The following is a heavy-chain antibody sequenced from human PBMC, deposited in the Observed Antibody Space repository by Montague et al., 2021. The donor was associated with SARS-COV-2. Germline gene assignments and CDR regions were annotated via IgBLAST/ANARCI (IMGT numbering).Heavy chain of an antibody. CDR2: ISTSGST. D-gene: IGHD3-10*01. J-gene: IGHJ4*02. CDR1: GGSISTGRYC. CDR3: TSGGSKFGSEFDY. Sequence: TLSLTCTVSGGSISTGRYCWSWIRQPAGKGLEWIGRISTSGSTHYSPSLRSRVTISVDTSKNQFSLKLDSMTAPDTALYYCTSGGSKFGSEFDYWGQGTLVTVSS. V-gene: IGHV4-61*02.